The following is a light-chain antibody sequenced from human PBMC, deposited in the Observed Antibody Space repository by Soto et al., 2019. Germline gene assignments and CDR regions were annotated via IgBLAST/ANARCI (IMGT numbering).Light chain of an antibody. V-gene: IGKV1-39*01. J-gene: IGKJ3*01. Sequence: IQMTQSPSSLSASVGDRVTITCRASQTINSYLHWYQQKPGEAPKLLIYNSSNLQRGVPSRFSGTGSGTDCTLTISTLQPQDFATYYCKHGGAYGPGTKVDVK. CDR1: QTINSY. CDR2: NSS. CDR3: KHGGA.